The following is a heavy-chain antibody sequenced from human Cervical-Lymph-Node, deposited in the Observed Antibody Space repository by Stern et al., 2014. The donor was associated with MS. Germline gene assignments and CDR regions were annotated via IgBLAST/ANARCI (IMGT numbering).Heavy chain of an antibody. CDR2: LIPIFGTA. CDR3: ARDGRHTDNYGLDV. Sequence: QVQLMQSGAEVKKPGSSVKISCKASGGTFNVYAINWLRQTPGQGLEWMGGLIPIFGTANYAQKFQGRVTITADESTRTSSMQLSSLRFDDTAVYYCARDGRHTDNYGLDVWGQGTTVTVSS. CDR1: GGTFNVYA. D-gene: IGHD3-9*01. J-gene: IGHJ6*02. V-gene: IGHV1-69*01.